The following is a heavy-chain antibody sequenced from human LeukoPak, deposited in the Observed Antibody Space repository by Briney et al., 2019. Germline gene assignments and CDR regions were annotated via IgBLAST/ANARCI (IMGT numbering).Heavy chain of an antibody. D-gene: IGHD3-22*01. J-gene: IGHJ2*01. Sequence: PSETRSPTCTVLGGAIRGYYWSWIRQPPGKGLDWIGYIYYSGSTNYNPSFKSRVPISLDTSKNQFSLTLSPVTAADTAVYSCARYFDSSGWNYYFDLWGRGTLVTVSS. CDR2: IYYSGST. V-gene: IGHV4-59*01. CDR1: GGAIRGYY. CDR3: ARYFDSSGWNYYFDL.